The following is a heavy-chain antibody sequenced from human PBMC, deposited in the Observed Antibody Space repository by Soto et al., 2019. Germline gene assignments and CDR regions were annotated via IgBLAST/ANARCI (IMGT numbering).Heavy chain of an antibody. CDR3: ASVRYGRYPVDY. CDR1: GYTFTSSD. D-gene: IGHD5-18*01. J-gene: IGHJ4*02. Sequence: ASVKVSCKASGYTFTSSDIHWVRQAPGQGLEWIGIIHPGGGSTSYAQKLQGRVTMARGTSTSTVYVGLSSLRSEDTAVYYCASVRYGRYPVDYWGQGTLVTVSS. CDR2: IHPGGGST. V-gene: IGHV1-46*04.